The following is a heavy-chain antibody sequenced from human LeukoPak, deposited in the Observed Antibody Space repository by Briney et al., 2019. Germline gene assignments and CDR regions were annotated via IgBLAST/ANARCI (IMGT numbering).Heavy chain of an antibody. D-gene: IGHD3-16*01. V-gene: IGHV1-69*04. CDR3: ARDPENYGYYYYGMDV. Sequence: SVRVSCKASGGTFSSYAISWVRQAPGQGLEWMGRIIPILGIANYAQKFQGRVTITADKSTSTAYMELSSLRSEDTAVYYCARDPENYGYYYYGMDVWGQGTTVTVSS. J-gene: IGHJ6*02. CDR1: GGTFSSYA. CDR2: IIPILGIA.